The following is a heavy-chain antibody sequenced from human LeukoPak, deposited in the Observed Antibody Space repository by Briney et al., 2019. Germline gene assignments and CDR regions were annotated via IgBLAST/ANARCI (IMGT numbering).Heavy chain of an antibody. V-gene: IGHV3-23*01. CDR3: AKVPSRPYYFEY. CDR1: GFTFSDYY. D-gene: IGHD6-6*01. CDR2: ISGSGASI. J-gene: IGHJ4*02. Sequence: GGSLRLSCAASGFTFSDYYISWIRQAPGKGLEWVSGISGSGASIFYADSVKGRFTISRDNSKNTVYLQMNSLRDEDTAVYYCAKVPSRPYYFEYWGQGTLVTVSS.